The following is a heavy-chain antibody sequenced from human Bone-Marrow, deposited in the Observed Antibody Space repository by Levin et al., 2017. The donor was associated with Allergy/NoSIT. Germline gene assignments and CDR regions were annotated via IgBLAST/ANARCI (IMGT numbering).Heavy chain of an antibody. V-gene: IGHV3-30*04. D-gene: IGHD3-22*01. CDR2: ISYDEYNK. CDR1: GFTFSTYA. CDR3: ARDHYDTSGYWSYFES. Sequence: PGGSLRLSCAASGFTFSTYAMHWVRQAPGKGLEWVALISYDEYNKNYADSVKGRFTISRDNSKNTLYLQMNSLRTDDTAVYYCARDHYDTSGYWSYFESWGQGTLVSVSS. J-gene: IGHJ4*02.